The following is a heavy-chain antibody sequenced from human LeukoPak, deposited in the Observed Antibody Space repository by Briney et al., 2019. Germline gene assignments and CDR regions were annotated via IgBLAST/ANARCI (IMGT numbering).Heavy chain of an antibody. J-gene: IGHJ4*02. CDR2: INHSGST. D-gene: IGHD4-17*01. CDR3: AGAYGDYEFDY. CDR1: GGSFSGYY. Sequence: SETLSLTCAVYGGSFSGYYWSWIRQPPGKGLEWIGEINHSGSTNYNPSLKSRVTISVDTSKNQFSLKLSSVTAADTAVYYCAGAYGDYEFDYWGQGTLVTVSS. V-gene: IGHV4-34*01.